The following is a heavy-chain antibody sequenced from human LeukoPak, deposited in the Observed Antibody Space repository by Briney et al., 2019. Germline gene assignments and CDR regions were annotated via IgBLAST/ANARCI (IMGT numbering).Heavy chain of an antibody. CDR3: ARAFPPSSGYAFDI. J-gene: IGHJ3*02. CDR1: GGSISSGGYY. Sequence: SQTLSLTCTVSGGSISSGGYYWSWIRQPPGKGLEWIGYIYHSGSTYYNPSLKSRVTISVDRSKNQFSLKLSSVTAADTAVYYCARAFPPSSGYAFDIWGQGTMVTVSS. V-gene: IGHV4-30-2*01. D-gene: IGHD6-19*01. CDR2: IYHSGST.